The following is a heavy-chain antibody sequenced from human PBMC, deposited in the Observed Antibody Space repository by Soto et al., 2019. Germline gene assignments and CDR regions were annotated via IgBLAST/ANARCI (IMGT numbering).Heavy chain of an antibody. CDR3: ARTGGFLGLVIIDYMDV. J-gene: IGHJ6*03. Sequence: ASVKVSCKASGYTFTSYYMHWVRRAPGQGLEWMGIINPSGGSTSYAQKFQGRVTMTRDTSTSTVYMELSSLRSEDTAVYYCARTGGFLGLVIIDYMDVWGKGTTVTVSS. CDR1: GYTFTSYY. CDR2: INPSGGST. V-gene: IGHV1-46*03. D-gene: IGHD3-3*01.